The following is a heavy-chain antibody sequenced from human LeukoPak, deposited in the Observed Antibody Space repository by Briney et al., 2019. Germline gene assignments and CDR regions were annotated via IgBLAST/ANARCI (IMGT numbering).Heavy chain of an antibody. CDR3: ARGNIYTMVRVGVDY. V-gene: IGHV3-21*01. CDR1: GFTFSSYS. CDR2: ISSSSSYI. J-gene: IGHJ4*02. Sequence: GGSLRLSCAASGFTFSSYSMNWVRQAPGKGLEWVSSISSSSSYIYYADSVKGRFTISRDNAKNSLYLQMNSLRAEDTAVYYCARGNIYTMVRVGVDYWGQGTLVTVSS. D-gene: IGHD3-10*01.